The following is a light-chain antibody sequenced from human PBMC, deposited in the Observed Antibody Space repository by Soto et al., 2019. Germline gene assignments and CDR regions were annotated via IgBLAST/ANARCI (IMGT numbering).Light chain of an antibody. Sequence: DIQMTQSPSSLSASVGDRVTITCRASQSISNYLNWYQQKPGKAPKLLIYAASSLQSGVPSRFSGSGSGTDFTLTSSLQPEDFATYSCQHSYSSPLTFGGGTKVEIK. J-gene: IGKJ4*01. CDR3: QHSYSSPLT. CDR1: QSISNY. V-gene: IGKV1-39*01. CDR2: AAS.